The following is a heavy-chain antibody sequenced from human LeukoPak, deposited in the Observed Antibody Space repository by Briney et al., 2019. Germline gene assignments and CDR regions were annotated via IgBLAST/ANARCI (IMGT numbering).Heavy chain of an antibody. CDR2: ISSSSSYI. D-gene: IGHD4-17*01. V-gene: IGHV3-21*01. CDR3: AREDLDYGDYGSYYYYGMDV. CDR1: GFTVSSNY. Sequence: PGGSLRLSCAASGFTVSSNYMSWVRQAPGKGLEWVSSISSSSSYIYYADPVKGRFTISRDNAKNSLYLQMNSLRAEDTAVYYCAREDLDYGDYGSYYYYGMDVWGQGTTVTVSS. J-gene: IGHJ6*02.